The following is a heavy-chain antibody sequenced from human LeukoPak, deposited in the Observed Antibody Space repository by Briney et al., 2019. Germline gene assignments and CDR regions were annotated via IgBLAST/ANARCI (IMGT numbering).Heavy chain of an antibody. Sequence: QTGGSLRLSCAASGFTFSSYSMNWVRQAPGKGLEWVSYIGISSSTIDYADSVKGRFTISRDNAKNSLYLQMNSLRAEDTAIYYCATYRQVLLPFESWGQGTLVTVSS. J-gene: IGHJ4*02. D-gene: IGHD2-8*02. CDR1: GFTFSSYS. V-gene: IGHV3-48*01. CDR2: IGISSSTI. CDR3: ATYRQVLLPFES.